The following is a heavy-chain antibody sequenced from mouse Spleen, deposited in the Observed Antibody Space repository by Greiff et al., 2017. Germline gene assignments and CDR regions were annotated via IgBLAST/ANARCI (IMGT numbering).Heavy chain of an antibody. Sequence: QVQLQQPGAELVRPGSSVKLSCKASGYTFTSYWMHWVKQRPIQGLEWIGNIDPSDSETHYNQKFKDKATLTVDKSSSTAYMQLSSLTSEDSAVYYCARGGYYGSSQYYFDYWGQGTTLTVSS. CDR3: ARGGYYGSSQYYFDY. V-gene: IGHV1-52*01. CDR2: IDPSDSET. CDR1: GYTFTSYW. J-gene: IGHJ2*01. D-gene: IGHD1-1*01.